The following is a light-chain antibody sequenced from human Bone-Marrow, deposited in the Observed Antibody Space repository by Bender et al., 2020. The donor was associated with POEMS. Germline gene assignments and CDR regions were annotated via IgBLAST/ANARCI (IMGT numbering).Light chain of an antibody. V-gene: IGLV2-14*03. CDR1: SGDVGGYEY. Sequence: QSVLTQPPSVSGSPGQSITISCSGTSGDVGGYEYVSWYQQHPGKAPKLLIYDVSNRPSGISNRFSGSESGTSASLAITGLQAADEADYYCQSYDSSLSVLFGGGTKLTVL. CDR3: QSYDSSLSVL. J-gene: IGLJ2*01. CDR2: DVS.